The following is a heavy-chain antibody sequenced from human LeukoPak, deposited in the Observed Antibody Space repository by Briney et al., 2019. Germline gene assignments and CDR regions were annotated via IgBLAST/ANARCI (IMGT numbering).Heavy chain of an antibody. CDR2: IYYSGST. Sequence: SETLSLTCTVSGGSISSGGYYWSWIRQHPGKGLEWIGYIYYSGSTCYNPSLKSRVTISVDTSKNQFSLKLSSVTAADTAVYYCARGSYYPSNWFDPWGQGTLVTVSS. J-gene: IGHJ5*02. V-gene: IGHV4-31*03. CDR1: GGSISSGGYY. D-gene: IGHD3-10*01. CDR3: ARGSYYPSNWFDP.